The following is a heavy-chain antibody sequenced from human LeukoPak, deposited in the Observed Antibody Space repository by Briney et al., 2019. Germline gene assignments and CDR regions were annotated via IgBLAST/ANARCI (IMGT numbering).Heavy chain of an antibody. CDR1: GGSFSGYY. CDR3: ARAIQLERPPPLIGYYYMDV. J-gene: IGHJ6*03. Sequence: SETLSLTCAVYGGSFSGYYWSWIRQPPGKGLEWIGYIYYSGSTNYNPSLKSRVTISGDTSKNQFSLKLRSVTAADTAVYYCARAIQLERPPPLIGYYYMDVWGKGSTVTVSS. V-gene: IGHV4-59*01. D-gene: IGHD1-1*01. CDR2: IYYSGST.